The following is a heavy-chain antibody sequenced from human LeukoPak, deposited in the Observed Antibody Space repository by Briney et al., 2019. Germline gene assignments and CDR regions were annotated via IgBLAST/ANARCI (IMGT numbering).Heavy chain of an antibody. D-gene: IGHD6-13*01. CDR3: ARRKVAAAGRRAFDI. CDR1: GVSISSGDYY. J-gene: IGHJ3*02. Sequence: SETLSLTCTVSGVSISSGDYYWRWIRQPPGKGLEWIGYIYYSGSTYYNPSLKSRVTISVDTSKNQFSLKLSSVTAADTAVYYCARRKVAAAGRRAFDIWGQGTMVTVSS. V-gene: IGHV4-30-4*01. CDR2: IYYSGST.